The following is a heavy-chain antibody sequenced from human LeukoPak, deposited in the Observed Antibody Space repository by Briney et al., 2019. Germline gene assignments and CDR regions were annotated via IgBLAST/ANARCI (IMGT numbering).Heavy chain of an antibody. V-gene: IGHV4-38-2*02. CDR2: SYHSGST. CDR3: ARVDYTYYPSFDY. J-gene: IGHJ4*02. CDR1: GYSISSGYH. Sequence: SETLSLTSTVSGYSISSGYHWGWIRQPPGKGLEWIGSSYHSGSTYYNPSLKSRVTISVDTSKNQFSLKMSSVTAADTAVYFCARVDYTYYPSFDYWGQGTVVTVSS. D-gene: IGHD3-22*01.